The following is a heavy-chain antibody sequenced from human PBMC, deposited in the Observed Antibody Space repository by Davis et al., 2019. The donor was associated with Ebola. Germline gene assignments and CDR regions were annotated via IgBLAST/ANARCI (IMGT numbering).Heavy chain of an antibody. D-gene: IGHD5-12*01. J-gene: IGHJ4*02. CDR2: IRYDGRSK. CDR1: GLIFTNYD. CDR3: ARDPPQSGGYV. V-gene: IGHV3-30*02. Sequence: GGSLRLSCATSGLIFTNYDMHWVRQAPGKGLEWVAFIRYDGRSKYYADSVKGRFTISRDSSKNTLYLQMNSLKPEDTAAYYCARDPPQSGGYVWGQGTLVTVSS.